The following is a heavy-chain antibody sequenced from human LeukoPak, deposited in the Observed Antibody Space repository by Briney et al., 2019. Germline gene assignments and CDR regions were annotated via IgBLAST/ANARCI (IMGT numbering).Heavy chain of an antibody. J-gene: IGHJ4*02. V-gene: IGHV3-30*18. D-gene: IGHD6-13*01. CDR2: ISYDGSNK. Sequence: GGSLRLSCAASGFTFSSYGMHWVRQAPGKGLEWVAVISYDGSNKYYADSVKGRFTISRDNSKNTLYLQMNSLRAEDTAVYYCAKGRDSRDFDYWGQGTLVTASS. CDR3: AKGRDSRDFDY. CDR1: GFTFSSYG.